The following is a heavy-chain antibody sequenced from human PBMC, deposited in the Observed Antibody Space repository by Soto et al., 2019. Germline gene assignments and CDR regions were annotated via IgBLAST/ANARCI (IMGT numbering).Heavy chain of an antibody. CDR1: GFTISNYN. D-gene: IGHD1-26*01. CDR2: ISLDGSNQ. V-gene: IGHV3-30*03. Sequence: QVQLVESGGGVVQPGRSLRVSCATSGFTISNYNMHWVRQAPGKGLEWVALISLDGSNQYYADSVKGRFTISRDNSKNTLFLQMNSLGGEDTAVYYCARHSGGDQAGRNFDSWGQGTLVTVSS. CDR3: ARHSGGDQAGRNFDS. J-gene: IGHJ4*02.